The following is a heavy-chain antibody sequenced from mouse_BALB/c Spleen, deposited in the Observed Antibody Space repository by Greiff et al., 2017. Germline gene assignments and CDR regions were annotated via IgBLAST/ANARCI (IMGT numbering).Heavy chain of an antibody. V-gene: IGHV5-17*02. CDR1: GFTFSGFG. CDR2: ISSGSSTI. CDR3: ARSNYGTAMDY. J-gene: IGHJ4*01. Sequence: EVKLMESGGGLVQPGGSRKLSCAASGFTFSGFGMHWVRQAPEKGLEWVAYISSGSSTIYYADTVKGRFTISRDNPKNTLFLQMTSLRSEDTAMYYCARSNYGTAMDYWGQGTSVTVSS. D-gene: IGHD1-1*01.